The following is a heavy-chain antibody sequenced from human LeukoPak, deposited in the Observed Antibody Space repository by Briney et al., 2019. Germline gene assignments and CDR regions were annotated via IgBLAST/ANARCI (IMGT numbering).Heavy chain of an antibody. Sequence: GGSLRLSCAASGFTFSSYAMSWVRQAPGKGLEWVSAISGSGGSTYYADSVKGRFTISRDNSKNTLYLQMNSLRAEDTAVYYCAKVRIVVVPAADYFDYWGQGTLVTASS. J-gene: IGHJ4*02. CDR1: GFTFSSYA. D-gene: IGHD2-2*01. CDR3: AKVRIVVVPAADYFDY. CDR2: ISGSGGST. V-gene: IGHV3-23*01.